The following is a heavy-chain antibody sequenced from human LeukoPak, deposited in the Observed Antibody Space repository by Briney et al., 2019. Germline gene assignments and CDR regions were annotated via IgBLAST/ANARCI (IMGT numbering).Heavy chain of an antibody. CDR3: ARDRAVKARIGGMDV. CDR1: GFTFSSYS. V-gene: IGHV3-7*01. Sequence: GGSLRLSCAASGFTFSSYSMSWVRQAPGKGLDWVANINQDGSEKYYVDSVKGRFTISRDNAKNSLYLQMNSLRVEGTGIYYCARDRAVKARIGGMDVWGQGTTVIVSS. D-gene: IGHD4-4*01. CDR2: INQDGSEK. J-gene: IGHJ6*02.